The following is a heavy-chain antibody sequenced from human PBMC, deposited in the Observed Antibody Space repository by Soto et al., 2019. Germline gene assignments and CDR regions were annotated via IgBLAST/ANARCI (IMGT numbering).Heavy chain of an antibody. CDR3: ARGIAARWGFDY. CDR2: ISYDGNNK. J-gene: IGHJ4*02. V-gene: IGHV3-30-3*01. CDR1: GFTFSSYA. D-gene: IGHD6-6*01. Sequence: QVQLVESGGGVVQPGRSLRLSCAASGFTFSSYAMHWVHQAPGKGLEWVAVISYDGNNKYYADSVKGRFTISRDNSKNTLYLQMNSLRAEDTAMYYCARGIAARWGFDYWGQGTLVTVSS.